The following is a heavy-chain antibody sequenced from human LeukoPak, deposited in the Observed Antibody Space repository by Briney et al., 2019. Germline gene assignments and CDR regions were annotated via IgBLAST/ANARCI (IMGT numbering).Heavy chain of an antibody. CDR1: GFTSDDHA. J-gene: IGHJ3*02. V-gene: IGHV3-43*02. D-gene: IGHD3-10*01. CDR2: ISGDT. Sequence: GGSLRLSCTASGFTSDDHAMHWVRQAPGKGLEWVSLISGDTYYADSVKGRFTISRDNSKNSLYLQMNSLRTDDTALYYCASQTKYYYGSGSYWGAFDIWGQGTMVTVSS. CDR3: ASQTKYYYGSGSYWGAFDI.